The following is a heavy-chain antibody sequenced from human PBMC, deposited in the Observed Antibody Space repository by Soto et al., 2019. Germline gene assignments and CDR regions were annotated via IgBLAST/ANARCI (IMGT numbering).Heavy chain of an antibody. J-gene: IGHJ4*02. CDR2: IYYDGNT. V-gene: IGHV4-39*01. CDR3: ARRHSHDYYDRSGDVP. D-gene: IGHD3-22*01. Sequence: SETLSLTCTVSGDSITSSSYYWGWIRQPPGKGLECIAYIYYDGNTYYIPSLKSRVTMSVDTSNNHFSLKLSSVTAADTAVYYCARRHSHDYYDRSGDVPWGQGTQVTVSS. CDR1: GDSITSSSYY.